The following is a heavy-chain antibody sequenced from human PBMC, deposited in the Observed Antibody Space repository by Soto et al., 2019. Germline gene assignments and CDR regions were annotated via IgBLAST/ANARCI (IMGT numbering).Heavy chain of an antibody. CDR1: GGSFSGYY. Sequence: QVQLQQWGAGLLKPSETLSLTCAVYGGSFSGYYWSWIRQPPGKGLEWIGEINHRGSTNYNPALKSRVTISVDTSKNQFSLKLSSVTAADTAVYYCARVRARDSIWGSYRYLDYWGKGTLVTVSS. J-gene: IGHJ4*02. V-gene: IGHV4-34*01. CDR3: ARVRARDSIWGSYRYLDY. D-gene: IGHD3-16*02. CDR2: INHRGST.